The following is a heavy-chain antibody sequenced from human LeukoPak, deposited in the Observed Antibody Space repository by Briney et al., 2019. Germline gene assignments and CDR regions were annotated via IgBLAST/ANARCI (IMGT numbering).Heavy chain of an antibody. V-gene: IGHV1-2*02. D-gene: IGHD6-19*01. CDR3: ATLAVAGTGPVSY. Sequence: GASVKVSRKASGYTFTGYYMHWVRQAPGQGLGWMGWINPNSGGTNYAQKFQGRVTMTRDTSISTAYMELSRLRSDDTAVYYCATLAVAGTGPVSYWGQGTLVTVSS. J-gene: IGHJ4*02. CDR1: GYTFTGYY. CDR2: INPNSGGT.